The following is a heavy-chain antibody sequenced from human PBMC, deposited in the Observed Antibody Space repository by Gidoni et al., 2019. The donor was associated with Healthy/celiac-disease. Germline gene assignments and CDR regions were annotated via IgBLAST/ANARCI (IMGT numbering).Heavy chain of an antibody. J-gene: IGHJ3*02. CDR1: GGTFSSYA. Sequence: QVQLVQSGAEVKKPGSSVKVSCKASGGTFSSYAISWVRQAPGKGLEWMGGIIPIFGTANYAQKFQGRVTITADESTSTAYMELNSLRSEDTAVYYCARAVTTVVTPGAFDIWGQGTMVTVSS. D-gene: IGHD4-17*01. V-gene: IGHV1-69*01. CDR2: IIPIFGTA. CDR3: ARAVTTVVTPGAFDI.